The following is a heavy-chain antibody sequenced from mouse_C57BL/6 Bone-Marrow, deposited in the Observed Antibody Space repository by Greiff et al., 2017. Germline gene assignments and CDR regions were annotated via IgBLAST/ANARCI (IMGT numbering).Heavy chain of an antibody. CDR3: ARRVYGSEGAMDY. Sequence: VKLVESGPGLVAPSQSLSITCTVSGFSLTSYAISWVRQPPGKGLEWLGVIWTGGGTNYNSALKSRLSISKDNSKSQVFLKMNSLQTDDTARYYCARRVYGSEGAMDYWGQGTSVTVSS. D-gene: IGHD1-1*01. V-gene: IGHV2-9-1*01. J-gene: IGHJ4*01. CDR2: IWTGGGT. CDR1: GFSLTSYA.